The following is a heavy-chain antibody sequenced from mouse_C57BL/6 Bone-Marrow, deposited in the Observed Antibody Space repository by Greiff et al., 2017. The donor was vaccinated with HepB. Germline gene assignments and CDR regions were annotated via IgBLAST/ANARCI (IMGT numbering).Heavy chain of an antibody. CDR2: IDPSDSYT. CDR1: GYTFTSYW. J-gene: IGHJ1*03. Sequence: QVQLQQPGAELVKPGASVKLSCKASGYTFTSYWMQWVKQRPGPGLEWIGEIDPSDSYTNYNQKFKGKATLTVDTSSSTAYMQLSSLTSEDSAVYYCARPTTTVVATRYFDVWGTGTTVTVSS. V-gene: IGHV1-50*01. D-gene: IGHD1-1*01. CDR3: ARPTTTVVATRYFDV.